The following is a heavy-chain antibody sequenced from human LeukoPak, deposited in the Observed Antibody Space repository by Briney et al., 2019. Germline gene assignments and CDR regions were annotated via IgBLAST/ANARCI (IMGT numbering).Heavy chain of an antibody. CDR1: GVTISDYY. Sequence: WGSLRLSCAVSGVTISDYYWSWIRQAPGKGLEWLSYISSSGSSTYYADSVKGRFTIVRANAKNSPFLQMNSLRAEDTAAYYGSKDCDLIRHGCVSYRPFDHWRQGTLVTVSS. CDR2: ISSSGSST. CDR3: SKDCDLIRHGCVSYRPFDH. J-gene: IGHJ4*02. D-gene: IGHD3-16*02. V-gene: IGHV3-11*01.